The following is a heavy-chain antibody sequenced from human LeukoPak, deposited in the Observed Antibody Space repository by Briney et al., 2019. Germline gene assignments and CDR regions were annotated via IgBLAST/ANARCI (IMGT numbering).Heavy chain of an antibody. CDR3: AKHSHDGSAPYYEVQLDY. Sequence: GGSLRLSCAASGFTFSSYGMSWVRQAPGKGLEWVSAISGSGGSTYYADSVKGRFTISRDNSKNTLYLQMNSLRAEDMAVYYCAKHSHDGSAPYYEVQLDYWGQGTLVTVSS. CDR1: GFTFSSYG. D-gene: IGHD3-22*01. J-gene: IGHJ4*02. V-gene: IGHV3-23*01. CDR2: ISGSGGST.